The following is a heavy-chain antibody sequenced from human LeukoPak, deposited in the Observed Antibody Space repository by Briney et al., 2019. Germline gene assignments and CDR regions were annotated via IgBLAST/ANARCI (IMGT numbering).Heavy chain of an antibody. D-gene: IGHD1-26*01. CDR2: IRSDGGYT. J-gene: IGHJ4*02. CDR3: ARGEGSYSDY. CDR1: GFNFSNYW. Sequence: GGSLRLSCAASGFNFSNYWMHWVRQAPGKGLVWVSRIRSDGGYTSYADSVKGRLTISRDNAKNTLYLQMNNLRAEDTAVYYRARGEGSYSDYWGQGTLVTVSS. V-gene: IGHV3-74*01.